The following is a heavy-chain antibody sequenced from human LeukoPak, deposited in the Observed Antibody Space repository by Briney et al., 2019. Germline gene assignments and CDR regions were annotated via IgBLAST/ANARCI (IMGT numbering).Heavy chain of an antibody. CDR1: GYTFTSYG. J-gene: IGHJ6*03. V-gene: IGHV1-18*01. D-gene: IGHD1-26*01. Sequence: GASVKVSCKASGYTFTSYGISWVRQAPGQGLEWMGWISAYNGNTNYAQKLQGRVTMTTDTSTSTAYMELRSLRSDDTAVYYCARDQVDIVGATRPRGYYYYYMDVWGKGTTVTVSS. CDR3: ARDQVDIVGATRPRGYYYYYMDV. CDR2: ISAYNGNT.